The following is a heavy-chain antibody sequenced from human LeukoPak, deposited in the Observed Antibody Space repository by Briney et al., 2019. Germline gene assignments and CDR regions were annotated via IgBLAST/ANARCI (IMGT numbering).Heavy chain of an antibody. Sequence: ASVKVSCKASVDTFTGYYMYWGRQAPGQGREWMGWINPNSGVTNYAQKFQGRVTPTTDTSISTAYMELSRLRSDDTAVYYCAAICEYSSSPSAFDIWGQGTMVTVSS. D-gene: IGHD6-6*01. CDR2: INPNSGVT. V-gene: IGHV1-2*02. CDR3: AAICEYSSSPSAFDI. CDR1: VDTFTGYY. J-gene: IGHJ3*02.